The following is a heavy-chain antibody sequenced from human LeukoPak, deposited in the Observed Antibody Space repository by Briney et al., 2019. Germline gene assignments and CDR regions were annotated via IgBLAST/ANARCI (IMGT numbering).Heavy chain of an antibody. CDR1: GGSISSGGYS. CDR2: IYHSGST. CDR3: ARLYCYDSSGYYPKAQGYFDY. D-gene: IGHD3-22*01. V-gene: IGHV4-30-2*01. J-gene: IGHJ4*02. Sequence: SETLTLTCAVSGGSISSGGYSWCWIRQPPGKGLEWIRYIYHSGSTYYNPSLKSRVTISVDRSKNQFSLKLSSVTAADTVVYYCARLYCYDSSGYYPKAQGYFDYWGQGTLVTVSS.